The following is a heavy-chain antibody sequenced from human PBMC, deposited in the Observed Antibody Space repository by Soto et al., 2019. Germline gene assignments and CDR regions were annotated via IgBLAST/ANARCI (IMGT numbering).Heavy chain of an antibody. D-gene: IGHD3-16*02. V-gene: IGHV3-30*18. CDR3: AKDPSKNIWGSYRFGAFDI. J-gene: IGHJ3*02. CDR1: GFTFSSYG. Sequence: QVQLVESGGGVVQPGRSLRLSCAASGFTFSSYGMHWVRQAPGKGLEWVAVISYDGSNKYYADSVKGRFTISRDNSKNTLYLQMNSLRPEDTAVYYCAKDPSKNIWGSYRFGAFDIWGQGTMVTVSS. CDR2: ISYDGSNK.